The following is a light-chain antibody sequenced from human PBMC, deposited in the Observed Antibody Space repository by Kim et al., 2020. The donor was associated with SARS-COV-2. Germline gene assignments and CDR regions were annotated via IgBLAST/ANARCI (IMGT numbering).Light chain of an antibody. CDR1: QGIGNQ. CDR3: QQYNSYPIT. Sequence: ASVGDSVTITCRASQGIGNQLAWFQQKPGKAPKSLIYAASNLQSGVPSKFSGSGSGTDFTLTISSLQPEGFATYYCQQYNSYPITFGQGTRLEIK. V-gene: IGKV1-16*02. CDR2: AAS. J-gene: IGKJ5*01.